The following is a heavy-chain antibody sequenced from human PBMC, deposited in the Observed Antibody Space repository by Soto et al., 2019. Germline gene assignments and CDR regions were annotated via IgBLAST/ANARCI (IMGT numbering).Heavy chain of an antibody. CDR1: GGSFSGYY. V-gene: IGHV4-34*01. Sequence: SETLSLTCAVYGGSFSGYYWSWIRQPPGKGLEWIGEINHSGSTNYNPSLKSRVTISVDTSKNQFSLKLSSVTAADTAVYYCARGGYCSSTSCRPPTNWFDPWGQGTLVTVSS. D-gene: IGHD2-2*01. CDR3: ARGGYCSSTSCRPPTNWFDP. J-gene: IGHJ5*02. CDR2: INHSGST.